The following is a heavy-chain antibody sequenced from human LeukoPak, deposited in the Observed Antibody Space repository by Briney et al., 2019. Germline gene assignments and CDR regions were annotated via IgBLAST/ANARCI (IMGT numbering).Heavy chain of an antibody. CDR2: ISGSGGST. Sequence: GGSLRLSCAASGFTFSSYAMNWVRQAPGKGLEWVSTISGSGGSTYYADSVKGRFTISRDNAKNSLFLQMNTLKTEDTAVYYCTTDLLAAAGPSHVGPDYYYYYYMDVWGKGTTVTVSS. CDR1: GFTFSSYA. CDR3: TTDLLAAAGPSHVGPDYYYYYYMDV. J-gene: IGHJ6*03. D-gene: IGHD6-13*01. V-gene: IGHV3-23*01.